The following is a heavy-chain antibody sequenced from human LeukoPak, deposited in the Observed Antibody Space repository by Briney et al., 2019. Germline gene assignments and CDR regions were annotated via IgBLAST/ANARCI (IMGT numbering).Heavy chain of an antibody. J-gene: IGHJ4*02. V-gene: IGHV4-59*13. Sequence: SETLSLTSTVSGGSITNNYWACLRQPPGKGREGCGYTHDSGNSNYNPSLRSLVTISIDTSKNQFFLKLTSVTAEDTAVYYCATDRSAAPADYWGQGTLVTVSS. CDR1: GGSITNNY. CDR3: ATDRSAAPADY. D-gene: IGHD6-13*01. CDR2: THDSGNS.